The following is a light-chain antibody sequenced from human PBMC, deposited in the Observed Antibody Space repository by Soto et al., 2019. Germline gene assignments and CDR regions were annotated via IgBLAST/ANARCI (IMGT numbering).Light chain of an antibody. J-gene: IGKJ1*01. Sequence: DIVMTQSPDSLAVSLGERATINCKSSQSVLYSSNNKNYLGWYQQQPGQPPKLLIYWASTRESGVPDRFSGSGSATDYTLTISSLQAEDVAVYYCQQYYSTPWTFGQGTKVEIK. CDR1: QSVLYSSNNKNY. CDR2: WAS. CDR3: QQYYSTPWT. V-gene: IGKV4-1*01.